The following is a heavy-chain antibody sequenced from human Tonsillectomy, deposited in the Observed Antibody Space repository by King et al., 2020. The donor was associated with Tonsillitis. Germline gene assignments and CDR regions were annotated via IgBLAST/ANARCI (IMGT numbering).Heavy chain of an antibody. CDR1: GFTFNSYA. D-gene: IGHD3-10*01. CDR2: ISYDGTNK. CDR3: ARDQFGGATATYCYYYGMYV. J-gene: IGHJ6*02. Sequence: QLVQSGGGVVQPGTSLRLSCAASGFTFNSYAMHWVRQAPGKGLEWLAVISYDGTNKYYADSVKGRFTISRDNSKNTLFLQMNSLRGEDTAVYYCARDQFGGATATYCYYYGMYVWGQGATVTVSS. V-gene: IGHV3-30*04.